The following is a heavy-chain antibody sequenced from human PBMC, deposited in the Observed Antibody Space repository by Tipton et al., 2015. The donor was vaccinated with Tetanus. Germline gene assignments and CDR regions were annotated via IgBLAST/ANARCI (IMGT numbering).Heavy chain of an antibody. CDR2: FSYSGRT. V-gene: IGHV4-61*08. CDR3: ARANYNFPKKGPFDS. J-gene: IGHJ4*02. Sequence: TLSLTCTVSGGSVRSGDYQWNWIRQPPGKGLEWLAYFSYSGRTNSNYALKSRITISRETSKNQISLKLTFVTAAATAVYYCARANYNFPKKGPFDSGGQGTLVIVSS. D-gene: IGHD3-3*01. CDR1: GGSVRSGDYQ.